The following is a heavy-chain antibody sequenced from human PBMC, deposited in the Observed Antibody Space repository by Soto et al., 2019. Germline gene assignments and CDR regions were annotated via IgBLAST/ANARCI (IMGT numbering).Heavy chain of an antibody. CDR3: ARSQVAMIHPFEY. CDR1: GVSISSGGYY. J-gene: IGHJ4*02. D-gene: IGHD3-22*01. Sequence: QVQLQESGPGLVKPSQTLSLTCTVSGVSISSGGYYWSWIRQHPGKGLEWIGYIYHTGSTYHNPSLKGRVTISVDTSSNQFSLNLSSVTAADTAVYHCARSQVAMIHPFEYWGQGTLVTVSS. V-gene: IGHV4-31*03. CDR2: IYHTGST.